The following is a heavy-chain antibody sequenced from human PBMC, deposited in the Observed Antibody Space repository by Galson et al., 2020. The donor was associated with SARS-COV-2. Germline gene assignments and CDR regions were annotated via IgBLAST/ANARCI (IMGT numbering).Heavy chain of an antibody. D-gene: IGHD3-9*01. Sequence: SETLSLTCTVSGGSISRGPYYWSWIRQPAGKGLEWIGRFHTSGTTNYNPSLKSRAVISVDTSKNLFSLSLSSVTAADTAVYYCARISAPDVISSYYYMDVWGRGTTVTVSS. CDR2: FHTSGTT. V-gene: IGHV4-61*02. J-gene: IGHJ6*03. CDR3: ARISAPDVISSYYYMDV. CDR1: GGSISRGPYY.